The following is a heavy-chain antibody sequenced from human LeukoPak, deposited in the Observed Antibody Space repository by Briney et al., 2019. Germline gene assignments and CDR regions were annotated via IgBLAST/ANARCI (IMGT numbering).Heavy chain of an antibody. CDR1: GFTFSDYY. D-gene: IGHD6-13*01. V-gene: IGHV3-11*01. Sequence: PGGSLRLSCAVSGFTFSDYYMSWTRQAPGKGLEWVSYISSGGSTISHADSVKGRFTISRDNAENSLYLQMNSLRAEDTAVYYCARRAAAGRCLDYWGQGTLVTVSS. J-gene: IGHJ4*02. CDR3: ARRAAAGRCLDY. CDR2: ISSGGSTI.